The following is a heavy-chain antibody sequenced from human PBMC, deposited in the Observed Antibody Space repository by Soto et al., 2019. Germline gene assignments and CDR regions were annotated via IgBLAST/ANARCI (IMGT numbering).Heavy chain of an antibody. J-gene: IGHJ6*02. CDR2: IIPIFGTA. D-gene: IGHD3-3*01. CDR1: GGTFSSYA. V-gene: IGHV1-69*06. Sequence: VASVKVSCKASGGTFSSYAISWVRQAPGQGLEWMGGIIPIFGTANYAQKFQGRVTITADKSTSTAYMELSSLRSEDTAVYYCASLITYYDFWSGYPPNMDVWGQGTTVTVSS. CDR3: ASLITYYDFWSGYPPNMDV.